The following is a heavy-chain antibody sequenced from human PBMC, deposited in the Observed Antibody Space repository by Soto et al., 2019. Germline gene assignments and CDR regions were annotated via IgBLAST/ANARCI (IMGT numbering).Heavy chain of an antibody. CDR1: GFTFSSYA. J-gene: IGHJ6*02. V-gene: IGHV3-23*01. Sequence: GGSLRLSCAASGFTFSSYAMSWVRQAPGKGLEWVSAISGSGGSTYYADSVKGRFTISRDNSKNTLYLQMNSLRAEDTAVYHCAKDGARFVAVAAPRYYYYGTDVWGQGTTVTVSS. CDR3: AKDGARFVAVAAPRYYYYGTDV. D-gene: IGHD6-19*01. CDR2: ISGSGGST.